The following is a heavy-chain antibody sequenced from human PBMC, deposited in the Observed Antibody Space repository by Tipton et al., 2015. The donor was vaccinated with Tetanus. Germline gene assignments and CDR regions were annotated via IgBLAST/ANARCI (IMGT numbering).Heavy chain of an antibody. V-gene: IGHV4-34*01. Sequence: GLVKPSETLSLTCGVSGGSFSGNYWSWIRQTPGKGLEWIGEINHRGGTMYNPSLKSRATISGDTSNNQFSLNLTSVTAADTAVYYCASLPKHWLAPRGAPWGQGTLVTVSS. CDR2: INHRGGT. J-gene: IGHJ5*01. D-gene: IGHD6-19*01. CDR3: ASLPKHWLAPRGAP. CDR1: GGSFSGNY.